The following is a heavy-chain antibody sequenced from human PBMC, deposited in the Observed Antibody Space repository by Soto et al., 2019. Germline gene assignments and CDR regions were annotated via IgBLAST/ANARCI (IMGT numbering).Heavy chain of an antibody. CDR1: GFTFSSYG. CDR2: IWFDGSTK. D-gene: IGHD3-10*01. J-gene: IGHJ4*02. V-gene: IGHV3-33*01. Sequence: QVQLVESGGGVVQPGRSLRLSCAASGFTFSSYGMHWVRQAPGKGLEWVAVIWFDGSTKYYADSVKGRFTISRDNSKNTLYLQMNSLRAEDTAVYYCARAADRWFGELLNWGQGTLVTVSS. CDR3: ARAADRWFGELLN.